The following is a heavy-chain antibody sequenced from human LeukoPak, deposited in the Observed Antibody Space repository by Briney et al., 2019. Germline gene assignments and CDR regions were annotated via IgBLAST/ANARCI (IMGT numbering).Heavy chain of an antibody. Sequence: SETLSLTCTVSGGSISSYYWSWIRQPPGKGLEWIGYIFYNGSTNYKPSLKSRVTISVDTSKNQFSLKLSSVTAADTAVYYCARRVGYCSSTSCYLDDAFDIWGQGTMVTVSS. D-gene: IGHD2-2*01. J-gene: IGHJ3*02. CDR3: ARRVGYCSSTSCYLDDAFDI. CDR1: GGSISSYY. V-gene: IGHV4-59*08. CDR2: IFYNGST.